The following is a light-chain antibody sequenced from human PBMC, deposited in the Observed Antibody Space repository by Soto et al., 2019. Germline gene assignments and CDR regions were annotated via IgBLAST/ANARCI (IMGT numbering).Light chain of an antibody. V-gene: IGLV2-8*01. CDR2: QVT. CDR1: SSDVGGYNH. CDR3: SSFSPGPFYV. Sequence: QSALTQPPSASGSPGQSVTISCTGTSSDVGGYNHVSWYQQHPGKAPKLMIYQVTERPPGVPDRFSASKSGNTASLTVSGLRAEEEAEYFRSSFSPGPFYVFGSGTKLTVL. J-gene: IGLJ1*01.